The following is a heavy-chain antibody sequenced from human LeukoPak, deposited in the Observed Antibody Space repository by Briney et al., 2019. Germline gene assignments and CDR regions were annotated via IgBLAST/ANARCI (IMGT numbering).Heavy chain of an antibody. V-gene: IGHV4-34*01. Sequence: SETLSLTCAVYGGSFSGYYWSWIRQPPGKGLEWIGEINHSGSTNYNASLKSRATVSVDSSKNQFSLRLSSVTAADTAVYYCAPRGDIEHSYGYGKWFDPWGQGTRVTVSS. CDR1: GGSFSGYY. CDR2: INHSGST. CDR3: APRGDIEHSYGYGKWFDP. J-gene: IGHJ5*02. D-gene: IGHD5-18*01.